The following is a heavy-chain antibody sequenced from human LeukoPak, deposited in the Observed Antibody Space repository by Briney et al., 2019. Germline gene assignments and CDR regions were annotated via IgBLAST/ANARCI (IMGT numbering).Heavy chain of an antibody. D-gene: IGHD3-9*01. CDR3: ARHYDILTGYASLRY. CDR2: IDPSDSYT. CDR1: GYSFTTYW. Sequence: GESLKISCKGSGYSFTTYWISWVRQMPGKGLEWMGRIDPSDSYTNYSPSFPGQVTILTDKSINTAYLQWSGLKASVTAMYYCARHYDILTGYASLRYWGQGTLVTVSS. J-gene: IGHJ4*02. V-gene: IGHV5-10-1*04.